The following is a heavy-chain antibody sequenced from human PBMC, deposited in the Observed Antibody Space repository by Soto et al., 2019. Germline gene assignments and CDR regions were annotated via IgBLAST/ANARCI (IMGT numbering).Heavy chain of an antibody. J-gene: IGHJ4*02. D-gene: IGHD1-1*01. CDR1: GGTTSSYT. CDR3: ALRTVNWNPLAD. V-gene: IGHV1-69*02. Sequence: QVQLVQSGAEVERPGSSVKVSCKTSGGTTSSYTIGWVRQAPGQGLEWMGNIVPMINKIDYAQKFQGRVTITADKSTRTVYMELNSLRSEDTAVYFCALRTVNWNPLADWGQGTLVTVSS. CDR2: IVPMINKI.